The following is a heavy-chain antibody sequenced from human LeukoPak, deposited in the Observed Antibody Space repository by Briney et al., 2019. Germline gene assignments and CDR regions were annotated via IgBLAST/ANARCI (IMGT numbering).Heavy chain of an antibody. J-gene: IGHJ4*02. CDR1: GFTFSYYA. V-gene: IGHV3-30-3*01. Sequence: GGSLRLSCAASGFTFSYYAMHWVRQAPGKGLEWVAIMSSDGNNKYYADSVRGRFTISRDNSNNTLYLQMNSLRPEDTAVYYCAKDSGLDYRYGLFDYWGQGTLVTVSS. D-gene: IGHD5-18*01. CDR2: MSSDGNNK. CDR3: AKDSGLDYRYGLFDY.